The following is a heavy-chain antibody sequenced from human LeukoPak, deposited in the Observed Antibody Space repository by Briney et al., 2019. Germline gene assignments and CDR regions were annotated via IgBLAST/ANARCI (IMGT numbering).Heavy chain of an antibody. CDR3: GRFTRSGDSVY. J-gene: IGHJ4*02. V-gene: IGHV3-7*04. D-gene: IGHD2-21*01. CDR2: IMQEGREK. CDR1: GFTFSRYW. Sequence: GGSLRLSCAASGFTFSRYWMSWVREATGKGLEWVANIMQEGREKQYVDSEKGGFHISRENEENSVYVQMNSLKAEDMAVYYCGRFTRSGDSVYWGQGTLVTVSS.